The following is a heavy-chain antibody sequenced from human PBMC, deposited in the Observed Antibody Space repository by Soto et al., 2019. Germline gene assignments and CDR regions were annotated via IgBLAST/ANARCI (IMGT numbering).Heavy chain of an antibody. CDR2: IFYRGET. J-gene: IGHJ4*02. CDR3: ARGSNSKFEGPIV. Sequence: PSETLSLTCIVSGGTIGDYSWNWIRQPPGKGLEWLGYIFYRGETKYNPSHSLWSRVSISTSNNKVSLTLTSVTAADTAVYFCARGSNSKFEGPIVWGPGTLVPVSS. CDR1: GGTIGDYS. V-gene: IGHV4-59*13. D-gene: IGHD2-2*01.